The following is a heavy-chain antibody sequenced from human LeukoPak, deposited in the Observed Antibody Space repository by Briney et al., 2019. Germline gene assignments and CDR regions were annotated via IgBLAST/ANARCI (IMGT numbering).Heavy chain of an antibody. Sequence: GGSLRLSCAASGFTFSGSAMHWVRQSSGKGLEWVGRIRSKANSYATAYAASVKCRFTIATDDLKNTAYMQMNSLKTEDTAVYYCTGRYDFWSGYYGTDPWGQGTLVTVSS. CDR1: GFTFSGSA. CDR3: TGRYDFWSGYYGTDP. CDR2: IRSKANSYAT. J-gene: IGHJ5*02. V-gene: IGHV3-73*01. D-gene: IGHD3-3*01.